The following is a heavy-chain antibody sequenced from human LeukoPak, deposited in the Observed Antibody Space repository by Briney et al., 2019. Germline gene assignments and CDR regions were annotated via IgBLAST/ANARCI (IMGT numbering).Heavy chain of an antibody. CDR3: ARVDDVGRFQH. J-gene: IGHJ1*01. D-gene: IGHD2-15*01. CDR2: ISNNGGYT. CDR1: GFTFSSSA. Sequence: GGSLRLSCAASGFTFSSSAMSWVRQAPWKGLEWVSAISNNGGYTYYADSVQGRFTISRDNSKNTLYLQMNSLRAEDTAVYYCARVDDVGRFQHWGQGTLVTVSS. V-gene: IGHV3-23*01.